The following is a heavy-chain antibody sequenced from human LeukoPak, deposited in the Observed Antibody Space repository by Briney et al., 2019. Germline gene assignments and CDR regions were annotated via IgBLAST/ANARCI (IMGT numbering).Heavy chain of an antibody. CDR1: GGFISTGGYY. CDR3: ARAAPNYYDSSGSLRNPYFDY. Sequence: SEALSLNCTVSGGFISTGGYYWSWIRQHPGKGLEWIGNIYYSGSTYYSPSLKSRVTMSVDTSKNQFSLTLISVTAADTAVYFCARAAPNYYDSSGSLRNPYFDYWGQGTLVTVSS. CDR2: IYYSGST. D-gene: IGHD3-22*01. J-gene: IGHJ4*02. V-gene: IGHV4-31*03.